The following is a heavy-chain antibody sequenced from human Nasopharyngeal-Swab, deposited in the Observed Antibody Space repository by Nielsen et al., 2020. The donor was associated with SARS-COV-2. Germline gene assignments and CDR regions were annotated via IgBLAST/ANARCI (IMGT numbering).Heavy chain of an antibody. CDR3: AKDRYCSGGACYFNGFDS. J-gene: IGHJ4*02. V-gene: IGHV3-11*01. Sequence: GESLKISCAASGFTFSDYYMSWIRQAPGKGLEWVSYISSSGSTIYYADSVKGRFTISRDNAKNSLYLQMHSLRAEDSAVYYCAKDRYCSGGACYFNGFDSWGQGTLVTVSS. CDR1: GFTFSDYY. CDR2: ISSSGSTI. D-gene: IGHD2-15*01.